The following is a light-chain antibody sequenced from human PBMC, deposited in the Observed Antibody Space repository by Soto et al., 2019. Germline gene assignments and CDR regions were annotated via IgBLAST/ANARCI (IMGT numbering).Light chain of an antibody. CDR3: QQYDSLSS. Sequence: DIPMTQSPSTLSASVGDRVTITCRASQSVSGWLAWYHQKPGEAPKLLISKASTLENGVPSRFRGSESGTVFTLTISSLQPGDSGTYYFQQYDSLSSFGQGTKLEI. CDR2: KAS. J-gene: IGKJ2*01. V-gene: IGKV1-5*03. CDR1: QSVSGW.